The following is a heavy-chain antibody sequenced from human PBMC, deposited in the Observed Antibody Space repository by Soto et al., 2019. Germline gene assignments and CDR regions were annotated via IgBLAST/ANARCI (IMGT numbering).Heavy chain of an antibody. J-gene: IGHJ6*02. Sequence: GESLKLSCVGSGFSFSRYTVGWVRQVPGKGLEWMGVIHPGDSDTRYSPSFQGQVTISADKSNSTAYLQWSSLKASDTAMYYCTLSYGDSYYYYYGMDVWGQGTTVTVS. CDR3: TLSYGDSYYYYYGMDV. CDR2: IHPGDSDT. D-gene: IGHD4-17*01. CDR1: GFSFSRYT. V-gene: IGHV5-51*01.